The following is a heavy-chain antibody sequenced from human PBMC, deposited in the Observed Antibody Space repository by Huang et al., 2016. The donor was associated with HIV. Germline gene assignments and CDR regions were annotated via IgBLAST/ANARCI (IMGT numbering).Heavy chain of an antibody. V-gene: IGHV3-30-3*01. J-gene: IGHJ4*02. CDR2: ISNEGSTK. CDR3: ARSEPSRYYFDY. CDR1: GFTFRNYA. Sequence: QVQLVESGGGVVQPGTSPRLSCAASGFTFRNYAMNWVRQAPGKGLKWVAVISNEGSTKYYADSVKGRFTISRDNSKNTVYLQMNSLRAEDTAVYYCARSEPSRYYFDYWGQGTLVTVSS.